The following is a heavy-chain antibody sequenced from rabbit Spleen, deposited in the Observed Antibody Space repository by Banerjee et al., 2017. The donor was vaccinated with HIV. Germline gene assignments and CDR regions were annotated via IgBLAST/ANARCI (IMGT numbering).Heavy chain of an antibody. D-gene: IGHD2-1*01. CDR1: GVSLNDKDV. CDR2: INIVTGNA. CDR3: ANDCARGPFTVVILDL. Sequence: EQLEESGGGLVKPEGSLTLTCKASGVSLNDKDVMCWVRQAPGKGLEWIACINIVTGNAVCTAVAKGRSNRSSISSTTVSLQMTILLAAHTAAFFCANDCARGPFTVVILDLWGQGTLVTVS. J-gene: IGHJ4*01. V-gene: IGHV1S45*01.